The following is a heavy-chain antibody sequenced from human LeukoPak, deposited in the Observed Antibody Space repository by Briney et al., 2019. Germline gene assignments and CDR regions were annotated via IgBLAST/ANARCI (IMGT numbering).Heavy chain of an antibody. CDR2: ISSSSSYI. Sequence: PGGSLRLSCAASGFTFSSYAMNWVRQAPGKGLEWVSSISSSSSYIYYADSVKGRFTISRDNAKNSLYLQMNSLRAEDTAVYYCARDLVAIGQQLVGASDYWGQGTLVTVSS. V-gene: IGHV3-21*01. CDR1: GFTFSSYA. D-gene: IGHD6-13*01. CDR3: ARDLVAIGQQLVGASDY. J-gene: IGHJ4*02.